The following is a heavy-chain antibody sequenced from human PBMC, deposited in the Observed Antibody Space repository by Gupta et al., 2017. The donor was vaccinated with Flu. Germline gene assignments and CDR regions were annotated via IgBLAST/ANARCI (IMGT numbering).Heavy chain of an antibody. Sequence: VRQAPGKGLEWVSGISWNSGSIGYADSVKGRFTISRDSAKSSLYLQMNSLRAEDTALYYCAKDMRGDYGMDVWGQGTTVTVSS. V-gene: IGHV3-9*01. J-gene: IGHJ6*02. D-gene: IGHD3-10*01. CDR2: ISWNSGSI. CDR3: AKDMRGDYGMDV.